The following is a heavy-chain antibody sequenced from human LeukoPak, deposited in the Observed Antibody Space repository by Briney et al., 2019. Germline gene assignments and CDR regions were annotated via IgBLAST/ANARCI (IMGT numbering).Heavy chain of an antibody. V-gene: IGHV3-30-3*01. CDR3: ARDRSVVVVAAFDY. CDR2: ISYDGSNK. J-gene: IGHJ4*02. D-gene: IGHD2-15*01. CDR1: GFTFRSYA. Sequence: PGRSLRLSFAASGFTFRSYAMHWVRQAPGKGLEWVAVISYDGSNKYYADSVKGRFTISRDNSKNTLYLQMNSLRAEDTAVYYCARDRSVVVVAAFDYWGQGTLVTVSS.